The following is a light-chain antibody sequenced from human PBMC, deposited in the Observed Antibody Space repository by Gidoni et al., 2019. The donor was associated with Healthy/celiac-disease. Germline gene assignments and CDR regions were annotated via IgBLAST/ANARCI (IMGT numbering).Light chain of an antibody. Sequence: EIVLTQSPGTLSLSPGERATLSCRASQSVSSSYLAWYQQKPGQAPRLLIYGASSRATGIPDRFSGSGSGTDFTLTISRLEPEDFAVYYCQQYGNSLFTFGGXTKVEIK. J-gene: IGKJ4*01. V-gene: IGKV3-20*01. CDR3: QQYGNSLFT. CDR1: QSVSSSY. CDR2: GAS.